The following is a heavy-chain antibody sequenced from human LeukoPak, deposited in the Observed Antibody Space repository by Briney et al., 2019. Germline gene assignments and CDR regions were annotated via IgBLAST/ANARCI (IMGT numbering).Heavy chain of an antibody. J-gene: IGHJ3*02. CDR1: GYTFTGYY. CDR3: ARRSWYGGNDAFDI. CDR2: INPNSGGT. Sequence: ASVKVSCKASGYTFTGYYMHWLRQAPGQGLEWMGWINPNSGGTNYAQKFQGRVTMTRDTSISTAYMELSRLRSDDTAVYYCARRSWYGGNDAFDIWGQGTMVTVSS. V-gene: IGHV1-2*02. D-gene: IGHD6-13*01.